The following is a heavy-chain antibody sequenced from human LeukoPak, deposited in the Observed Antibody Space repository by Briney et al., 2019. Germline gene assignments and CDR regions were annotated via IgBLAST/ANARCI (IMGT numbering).Heavy chain of an antibody. CDR2: IYYTGSA. V-gene: IGHV4-59*08. D-gene: IGHD3-10*01. CDR3: LARGRRFGESYCDY. CDR1: GGSISNYY. Sequence: SETLSLTCTVSGGSISNYYWSWFRQSPDKGLEYIGYIYYTGSANYNPSLNSRVTISLDTSKNQFSLKLKSVTAADTAVYARLARGRRFGESYCDYWGQGTLVTVSS. J-gene: IGHJ4*02.